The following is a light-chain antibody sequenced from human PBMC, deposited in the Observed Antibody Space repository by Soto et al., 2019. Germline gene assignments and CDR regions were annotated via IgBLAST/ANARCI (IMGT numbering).Light chain of an antibody. Sequence: EIVLTQSPGTLSLSPGERATLSCRASQSVGSSLSWYQQKPGQAPRLLFYGASNRATAIPDRFSGSGFGTDFTLTITRLEPEDFAADECQQYGDSPQTFGPGTKVDIK. CDR2: GAS. CDR1: QSVGSS. J-gene: IGKJ1*01. V-gene: IGKV3-20*01. CDR3: QQYGDSPQT.